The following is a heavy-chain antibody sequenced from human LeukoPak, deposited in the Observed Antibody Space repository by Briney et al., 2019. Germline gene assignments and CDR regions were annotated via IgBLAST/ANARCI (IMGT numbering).Heavy chain of an antibody. CDR3: ARDQDIVVVPAARGSYCYYGMDV. V-gene: IGHV3-11*01. CDR1: GFTFSDYY. D-gene: IGHD2-2*01. Sequence: KPGGSLRLSCAASGFTFSDYYMSWIRQAPGKGPEWVSYISSSGSTIYYADSVKGRFTISRDNAKNSLYLQMNSLRAEDTAVYYCARDQDIVVVPAARGSYCYYGMDVWGQGATVTVSS. CDR2: ISSSGSTI. J-gene: IGHJ6*02.